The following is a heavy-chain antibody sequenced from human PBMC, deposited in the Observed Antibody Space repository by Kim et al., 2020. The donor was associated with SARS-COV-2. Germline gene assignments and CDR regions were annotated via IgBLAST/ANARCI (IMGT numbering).Heavy chain of an antibody. Sequence: GGSLRLSCAASGFTFSSYGMHWVRQAPGKGLEWVAVISYDGSNKYYADSVKGRFTISRDNSKNTLYLQMNSLRAEDTAVYYCAKNDFWSGYYISYYYYGMGVWGQGPTITVSS. CDR1: GFTFSSYG. D-gene: IGHD3-3*01. J-gene: IGHJ6*02. V-gene: IGHV3-30*18. CDR3: AKNDFWSGYYISYYYYGMGV. CDR2: ISYDGSNK.